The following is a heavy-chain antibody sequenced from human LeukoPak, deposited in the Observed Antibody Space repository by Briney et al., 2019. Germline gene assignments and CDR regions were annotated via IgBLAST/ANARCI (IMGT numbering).Heavy chain of an antibody. CDR1: GFNFGVFG. CDR2: IGHAGNSI. J-gene: IGHJ4*02. CDR3: ARDLQAMYFQD. D-gene: IGHD3-9*01. Sequence: GTSLRLSCVTSGFNFGVFGMHWVRQAPGEGLEWVAVIGHAGNSIYYGDSVKGRFTITRDNSKNTLFLQMSSLTAEDTAVYYCARDLQAMYFQDWGQGALVTVAS. V-gene: IGHV3-33*01.